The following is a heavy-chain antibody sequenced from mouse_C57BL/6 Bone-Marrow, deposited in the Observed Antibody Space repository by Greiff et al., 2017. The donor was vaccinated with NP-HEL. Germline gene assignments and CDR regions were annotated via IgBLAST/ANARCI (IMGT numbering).Heavy chain of an antibody. V-gene: IGHV5-4*01. J-gene: IGHJ3*01. D-gene: IGHD2-3*01. CDR1: GFTFSSYA. CDR2: ISDGGSYT. Sequence: DVHLVESGGGLVKPGGSLKLSCAASGFTFSSYAMSWVRQTPEKRLEWVANISDGGSYTYYPDHVKGRFPTSVTHPKNNLYLQMSHLKSEDTAMYYCARGGVYDGYYWFAYWGQGTLVTVSA. CDR3: ARGGVYDGYYWFAY.